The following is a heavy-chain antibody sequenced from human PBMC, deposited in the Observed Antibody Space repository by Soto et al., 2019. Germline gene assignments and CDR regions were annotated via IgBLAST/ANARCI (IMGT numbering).Heavy chain of an antibody. CDR1: AGSISTINYY. CDR2: ISYSGST. J-gene: IGHJ3*01. V-gene: IGHV4-31*03. Sequence: QVQLQESGPGQVRPSQTLSLTCTVSAGSISTINYYWSWIRQHPEKGLEWIGYISYSGSTFYHSSLTSRVTISLDTSKKQFSLTLTSVTAADTAVYYCARSAQWDGFDPWGQGTMVTVSS. CDR3: ARSAQWDGFDP. D-gene: IGHD2-8*01.